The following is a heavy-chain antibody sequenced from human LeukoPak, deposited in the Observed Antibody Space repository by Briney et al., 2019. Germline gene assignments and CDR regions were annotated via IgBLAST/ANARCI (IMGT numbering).Heavy chain of an antibody. D-gene: IGHD3-10*01. Sequence: GGSLRLSCAASGFTLSSYAMSWVRQAPGKGLEWVSAISGSGGSTYYADSVKGRFTISRDNSKNTLYLQMNSLRAEDTAVYYCARDRGVVREESYGMDVWGQGTTVTVPS. CDR2: ISGSGGST. CDR1: GFTLSSYA. V-gene: IGHV3-23*01. J-gene: IGHJ6*02. CDR3: ARDRGVVREESYGMDV.